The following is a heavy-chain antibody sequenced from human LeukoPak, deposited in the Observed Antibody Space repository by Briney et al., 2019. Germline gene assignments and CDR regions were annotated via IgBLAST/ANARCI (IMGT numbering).Heavy chain of an antibody. CDR1: GFTFSSYW. D-gene: IGHD1-26*01. Sequence: PGGSLRLSCAASGFTFSSYWMHWVRQAPGKGLVWVSHINSDGSSTNYADSVKGRFTISRDNANNTLYLQMNSLRAEDTAVYYCARDVGYWFDPWGQGTLVTVSS. V-gene: IGHV3-74*01. CDR2: INSDGSST. J-gene: IGHJ5*02. CDR3: ARDVGYWFDP.